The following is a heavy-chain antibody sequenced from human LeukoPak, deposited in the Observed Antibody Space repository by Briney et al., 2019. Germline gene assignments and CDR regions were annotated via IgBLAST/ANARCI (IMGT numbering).Heavy chain of an antibody. CDR2: IIPIFGTA. Sequence: ASVKVSCEASGGTFSSYAISWVRQAPGQGLEWMGGIIPIFGTANYAQKFQGRVTITADESTSTAYMELSSLRSEDTAVYYCARTAGSWYHYWGQGTLVTVSS. CDR1: GGTFSSYA. J-gene: IGHJ4*02. V-gene: IGHV1-69*13. D-gene: IGHD6-13*01. CDR3: ARTAGSWYHY.